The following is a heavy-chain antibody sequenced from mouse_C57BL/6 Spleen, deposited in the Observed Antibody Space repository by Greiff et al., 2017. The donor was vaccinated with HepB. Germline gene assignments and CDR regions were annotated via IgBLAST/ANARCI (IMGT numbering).Heavy chain of an antibody. J-gene: IGHJ1*03. V-gene: IGHV1-69*01. Sequence: VQLQQPGAELVMPGASVKLSCKASGYTFTSYWMHWVKQRPGQGLEWIGEIDPSDSYTNYNQKFKGKSTLTVDKSSSTAYMQLSSLTSEDSAVYYCARYLPRYFDVWGTGTTVTVSS. D-gene: IGHD2-1*01. CDR2: IDPSDSYT. CDR1: GYTFTSYW. CDR3: ARYLPRYFDV.